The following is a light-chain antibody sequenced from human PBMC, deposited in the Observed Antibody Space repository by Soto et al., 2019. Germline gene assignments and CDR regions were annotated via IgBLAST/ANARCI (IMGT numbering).Light chain of an antibody. Sequence: DIVMPQSPLSLPVTPGEAVSISCRASQSLLKSTGYNYLDWYLQKPGQSPQLLIYLGSNRASGVPDRFSGSGSGTDFTLKISRVEAEDVGVYYCMQALQTPPTFGQGTKVDIK. CDR1: QSLLKSTGYNY. V-gene: IGKV2-28*01. J-gene: IGKJ1*01. CDR2: LGS. CDR3: MQALQTPPT.